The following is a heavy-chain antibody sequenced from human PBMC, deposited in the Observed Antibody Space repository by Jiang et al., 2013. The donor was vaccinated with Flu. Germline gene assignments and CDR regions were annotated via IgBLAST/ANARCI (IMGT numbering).Heavy chain of an antibody. CDR3: AKGPGRYCSGGSCYYFDY. V-gene: IGHV3-23*01. D-gene: IGHD2-15*01. CDR2: ISGSGGST. CDR1: GFTFNNYA. J-gene: IGHJ4*02. Sequence: ASGFTFNNYAMSWVRQAPGKGLEWVSTISGSGGSTYYADSVKGRFTISRDNSKNTLYVQMNSLRAEDTGVYYCAKGPGRYCSGGSCYYFDYWGQGTLVTVSS.